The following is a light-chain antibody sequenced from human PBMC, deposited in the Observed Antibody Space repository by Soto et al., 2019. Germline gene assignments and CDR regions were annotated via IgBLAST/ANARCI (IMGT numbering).Light chain of an antibody. Sequence: EVVLTHSPGTLSLSPRERATLSCRAGQSVSSSYLAWYQQKPGQAPRLLIYGASSRATGIPDRFSGSGSGTDFTLTISRLEPEDFAVYYCQQYGSSPLTFGGGTKVDIK. CDR3: QQYGSSPLT. CDR1: QSVSSSY. V-gene: IGKV3-20*01. CDR2: GAS. J-gene: IGKJ4*01.